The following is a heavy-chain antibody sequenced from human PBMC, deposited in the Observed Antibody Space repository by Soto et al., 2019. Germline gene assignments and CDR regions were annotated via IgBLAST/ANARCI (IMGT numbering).Heavy chain of an antibody. D-gene: IGHD6-19*01. J-gene: IGHJ4*02. CDR1: GYTFSYYY. CDR3: ARSSSGWYSDY. V-gene: IGHV3-30*04. CDR2: IENNGSNK. Sequence: GGSLRLSCAASGYTFSYYYMSWIRQAPGKGLEWMAYIENNGSNKYYADSVKGRFTISRDNSKNTLYLQMNSLRAEDTAVYYCARSSSGWYSDYWGQGTLVTVSS.